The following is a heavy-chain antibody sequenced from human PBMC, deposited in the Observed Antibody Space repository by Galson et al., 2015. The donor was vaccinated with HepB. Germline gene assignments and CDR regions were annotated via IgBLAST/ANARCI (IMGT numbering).Heavy chain of an antibody. D-gene: IGHD2-2*01. CDR1: GYTFTGYY. CDR2: INPNSGGT. CDR3: ARAIVPAAITYYYMDV. Sequence: SVKVSCKASGYTFTGYYMHWVRQAPGQGLEWMGWINPNSGGTNYAQKFQGRVTMTRDTSISTAYMELSRLRSDDTAVYYCARAIVPAAITYYYMDVWGKGTTVTVSS. J-gene: IGHJ6*03. V-gene: IGHV1-2*02.